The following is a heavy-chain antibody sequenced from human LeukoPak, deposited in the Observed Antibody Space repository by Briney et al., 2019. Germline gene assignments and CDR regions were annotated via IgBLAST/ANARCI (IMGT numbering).Heavy chain of an antibody. V-gene: IGHV1-2*02. CDR2: IHRNTGAT. J-gene: IGHJ4*02. D-gene: IGHD5-12*01. CDR1: GYTFTDYY. Sequence: GASVKVSCKTSGYTFTDYYLHWVRQAPGQGLEWVGWIHRNTGATHYAQKFQGRLTMTRDTSISTVYMELTRLRSDDTAVYYCARDMGRYSGYDYDYWGQGTLVTASS. CDR3: ARDMGRYSGYDYDY.